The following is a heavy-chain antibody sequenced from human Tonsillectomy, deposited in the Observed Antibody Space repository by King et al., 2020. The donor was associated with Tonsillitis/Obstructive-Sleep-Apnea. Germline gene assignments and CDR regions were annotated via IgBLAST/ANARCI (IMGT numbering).Heavy chain of an antibody. D-gene: IGHD3-3*01. CDR2: IYWDDDK. CDR1: GFSLSTSGVG. Sequence: ITLKESGPTLVKPTQTLTLTCTFSGFSLSTSGVGVGWIRQPPGKALEWLALIYWDDDKRYSPSLKSRLTITKDTSKNQVDLTMTNMDPEDTATYYCAHPGRDYDFWRGYKRFDYWGQGTLVTVSS. CDR3: AHPGRDYDFWRGYKRFDY. V-gene: IGHV2-5*02. J-gene: IGHJ4*02.